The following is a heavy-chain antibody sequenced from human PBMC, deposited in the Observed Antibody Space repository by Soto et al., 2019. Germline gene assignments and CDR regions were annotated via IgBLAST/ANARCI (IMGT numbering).Heavy chain of an antibody. V-gene: IGHV3-73*01. CDR3: SRAGILTTPYYFDF. CDR2: IGSKGETYAT. Sequence: GSLRLSCAASGFTFSSYAMHWVRQAPGKGLEWLGRIGSKGETYATTYAASVKGRFTISRDDSKNSLFLQMNSLKTEDTAVYYCSRAGILTTPYYFDFWGQGILVTVS. CDR1: GFTFSSYA. D-gene: IGHD4-4*01. J-gene: IGHJ4*01.